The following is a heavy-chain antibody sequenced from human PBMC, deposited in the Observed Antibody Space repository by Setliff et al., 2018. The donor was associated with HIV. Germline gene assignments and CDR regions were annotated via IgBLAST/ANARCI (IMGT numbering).Heavy chain of an antibody. CDR3: AREDCSGPGCHNDAFDI. Sequence: LTCSVSGVSITSGASYWTWIRQRPGMALEWIGYMYYSGATSYRPSLGSRVTISRDTSKNQFSLKLTSVTDADTAVYYCAREDCSGPGCHNDAFDIWGQGTLVTV. D-gene: IGHD2-15*01. CDR2: MYYSGAT. J-gene: IGHJ3*02. V-gene: IGHV4-31*03. CDR1: GVSITSGASY.